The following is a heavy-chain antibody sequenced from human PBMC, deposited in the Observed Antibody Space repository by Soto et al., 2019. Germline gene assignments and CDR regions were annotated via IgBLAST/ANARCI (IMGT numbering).Heavy chain of an antibody. D-gene: IGHD3-22*01. CDR2: INAGNGNT. CDR1: GYTFTSYA. CDR3: ARDGMIVVAIDY. Sequence: ASVKVSCKASGYTFTSYAMHWVRQAPGQRLEWMGWINAGNGNTKYSQKFQGRVTITRDTSASTAYMELSSLRSEDMAVYYCARDGMIVVAIDYWGQGTLVTVSS. V-gene: IGHV1-3*01. J-gene: IGHJ4*02.